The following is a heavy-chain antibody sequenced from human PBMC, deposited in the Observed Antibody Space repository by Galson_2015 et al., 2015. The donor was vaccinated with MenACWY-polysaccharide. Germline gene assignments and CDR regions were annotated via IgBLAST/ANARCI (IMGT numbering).Heavy chain of an antibody. CDR3: ARGKAVTSTTDYFDY. Sequence: SVKVSCKASGYSFTSNYIHWVRQAPGQGLEWMGIINPSGGSTTYAQKLQGRVTMTRDTSTRTVYVELSSLSSEDTAVYYCARGKAVTSTTDYFDYWGQGTLVTVSS. D-gene: IGHD6-19*01. V-gene: IGHV1-46*04. CDR1: GYSFTSNY. J-gene: IGHJ4*02. CDR2: INPSGGST.